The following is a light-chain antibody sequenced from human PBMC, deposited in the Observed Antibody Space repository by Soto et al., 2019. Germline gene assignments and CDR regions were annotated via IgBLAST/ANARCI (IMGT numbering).Light chain of an antibody. CDR2: AAS. CDR3: IQHNSYPLT. Sequence: EIQITQSPSSMSAYVGDRVNITCPSSQGISNYLVWIQQKPGKVPKRLIYAASSLQSGVPSRFSGSGSGTEFTLTISSLQTEDFATYYCIQHNSYPLTFGGGTKVDIK. V-gene: IGKV1-17*03. J-gene: IGKJ4*01. CDR1: QGISNY.